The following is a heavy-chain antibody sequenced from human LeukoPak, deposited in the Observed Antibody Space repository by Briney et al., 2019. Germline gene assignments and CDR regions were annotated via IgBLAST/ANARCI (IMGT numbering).Heavy chain of an antibody. V-gene: IGHV3-74*01. D-gene: IGHD5-18*01. CDR2: INTDGSST. CDR1: GFTFSSYW. CDR3: APEGGSSYDY. Sequence: PGGSLRLSCAASGFTFSSYWMHWIRQGPGKGLVWVSRINTDGSSTNYADSVQGRFTISRDNAKNTLYLEMNSLRAEDTALYFCAPEGGSSYDYWGQGTLVTVSS. J-gene: IGHJ4*02.